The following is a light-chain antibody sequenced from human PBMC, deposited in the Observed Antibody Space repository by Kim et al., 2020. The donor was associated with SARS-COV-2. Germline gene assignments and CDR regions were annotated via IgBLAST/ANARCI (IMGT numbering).Light chain of an antibody. CDR1: SLRSYY. CDR2: GKN. Sequence: GQTVRITCQGDSLRSYYASWYQQKPGPAPVLVIYGKNNRPSGIPDRFSGSSSGNTASLTITGAQAEDEADYYCKSRDSSGNHLYVFGTGTKVTVL. V-gene: IGLV3-19*01. CDR3: KSRDSSGNHLYV. J-gene: IGLJ1*01.